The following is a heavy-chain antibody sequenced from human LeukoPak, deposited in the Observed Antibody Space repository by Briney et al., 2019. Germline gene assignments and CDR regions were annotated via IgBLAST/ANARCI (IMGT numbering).Heavy chain of an antibody. CDR3: AKSQYTGNYHFDN. CDR2: ISSDGGSA. D-gene: IGHD1-26*01. J-gene: IGHJ4*02. V-gene: IGHV3-64*01. Sequence: GGSLRLSCVTSGFPFSSENMHWVRQAPGKGLEYVSAISSDGGSAYYANSVKGRFTISRDNSKNTLALQMSDLRAEDTAIYYCAKSQYTGNYHFDNWGQGTLVTVSS. CDR1: GFPFSSEN.